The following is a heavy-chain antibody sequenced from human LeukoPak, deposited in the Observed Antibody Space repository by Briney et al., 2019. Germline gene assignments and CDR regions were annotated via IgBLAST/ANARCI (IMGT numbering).Heavy chain of an antibody. CDR3: TRGRLSSGWNFLGY. CDR2: INPDTEDS. CDR1: GFDFRDYF. D-gene: IGHD6-19*01. J-gene: IGHJ4*02. Sequence: ASVKVSCKASGFDFRDYFIHWVRQAPGEGLEWMGSINPDTEDSKIAQQFQGRVTMTRDTSMTTVYMDLSGLTSDDTAVYYCTRGRLSSGWNFLGYWGQGSLVIVSS. V-gene: IGHV1-2*02.